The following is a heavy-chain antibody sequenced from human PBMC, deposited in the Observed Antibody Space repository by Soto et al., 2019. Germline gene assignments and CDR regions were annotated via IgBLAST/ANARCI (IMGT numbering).Heavy chain of an antibody. Sequence: QVQLVESGGGVVQPGRSLRLSCAASGFTFSSYGMHWVRQAPGKGLEWVAVISYDGSNKYYADSVKGRFTISRDNSKNTLYLQMNSLRAEDTAVYYCAKDHSSSGYYYSYMDVWGKGTTVTVSS. D-gene: IGHD6-6*01. CDR1: GFTFSSYG. J-gene: IGHJ6*03. CDR3: AKDHSSSGYYYSYMDV. CDR2: ISYDGSNK. V-gene: IGHV3-30*18.